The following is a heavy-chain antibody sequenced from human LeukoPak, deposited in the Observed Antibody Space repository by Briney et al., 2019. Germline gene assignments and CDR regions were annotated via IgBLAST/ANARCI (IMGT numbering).Heavy chain of an antibody. CDR1: GGTFSSYA. CDR3: ARHTRHYYDSSGDAFDI. D-gene: IGHD3-22*01. J-gene: IGHJ3*02. Sequence: SVKVSCKAAGGTFSSYAISWVRQAPGQGLEWMGGIIPIFGTANYAQKFQGRVTITTDESTSTAYMELSSLRSEDTAVYYCARHTRHYYDSSGDAFDIWGQGTMVTVSS. V-gene: IGHV1-69*05. CDR2: IIPIFGTA.